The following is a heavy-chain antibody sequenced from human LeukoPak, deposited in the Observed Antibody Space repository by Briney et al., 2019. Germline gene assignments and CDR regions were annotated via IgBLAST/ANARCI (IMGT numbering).Heavy chain of an antibody. J-gene: IGHJ4*02. CDR1: GFTFSSYA. CDR2: ISYDGSNK. D-gene: IGHD6-13*01. Sequence: PGGSLRLSCAASGFTFSSYAMHWVRQAPGKGLEWVAVISYDGSNKYYADSVKGRFTISRDNSKNTLYLQMNSLRAEDTAVYYCARDTQPYSSSWLFDYWGQGTLVTVSS. CDR3: ARDTQPYSSSWLFDY. V-gene: IGHV3-30-3*01.